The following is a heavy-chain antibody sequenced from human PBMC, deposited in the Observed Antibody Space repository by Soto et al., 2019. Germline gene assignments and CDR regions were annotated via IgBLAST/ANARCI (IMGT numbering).Heavy chain of an antibody. CDR2: FDPEDGET. V-gene: IGHV1-24*01. CDR1: GYTLTELS. CDR3: ATLTNSHDSYYYYYGMDV. J-gene: IGHJ6*02. D-gene: IGHD3-22*01. Sequence: ASVKVSCKVSGYTLTELSMHWVRQAPGKGLEWMGGFDPEDGETIYAQKFQGRVTMTEDTSTDTAYMELSSLRSEDTAVYYCATLTNSHDSYYYYYGMDVWGQGTTVTVSS.